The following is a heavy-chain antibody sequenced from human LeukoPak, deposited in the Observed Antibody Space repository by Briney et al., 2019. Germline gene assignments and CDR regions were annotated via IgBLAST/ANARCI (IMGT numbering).Heavy chain of an antibody. D-gene: IGHD2-2*01. V-gene: IGHV3-23*01. J-gene: IGHJ5*02. Sequence: GGSLRLSCAASGFTCNTYAMSWVRQAPGKGLEWVSAISSSGGTILYADSVKGRFTISRDNSNNTLYLQMDSLRPEDTAVYYCAKDVVVVPVGSSWFDPWGQGTLVTVSS. CDR2: ISSSGGTI. CDR3: AKDVVVVPVGSSWFDP. CDR1: GFTCNTYA.